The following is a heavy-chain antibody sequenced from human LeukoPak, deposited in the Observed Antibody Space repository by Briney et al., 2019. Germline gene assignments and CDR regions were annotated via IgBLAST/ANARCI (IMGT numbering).Heavy chain of an antibody. CDR1: GGSFSGYY. V-gene: IGHV4-34*01. CDR2: IYYSGST. J-gene: IGHJ4*02. Sequence: SETLSLTCAVYGGSFSGYYWSSIRQPPGKGLEWIGSIYYSGSTYYNPSLKSRVTISVDTSKNQFSLKLSSVTAADTAVYYCARQGSYSYGFFDYWGQGTLVTVSS. D-gene: IGHD5-18*01. CDR3: ARQGSYSYGFFDY.